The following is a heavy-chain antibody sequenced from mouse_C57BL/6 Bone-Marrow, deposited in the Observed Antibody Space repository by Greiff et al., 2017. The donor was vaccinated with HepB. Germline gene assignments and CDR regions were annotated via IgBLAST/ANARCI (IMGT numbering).Heavy chain of an antibody. J-gene: IGHJ3*01. D-gene: IGHD2-1*01. CDR2: IYPGDGDT. Sequence: QVQLQQSGPELVKPGASVKISCKASGYAFSSSWMNWVKQRPGKGLEWIGRIYPGDGDTNYNGKFKGKATLTADKSSSTAYMQLSSLTSEDSAVYFCARLGGNYDAYWGQGTLSLSLQ. CDR1: GYAFSSSW. V-gene: IGHV1-82*01. CDR3: ARLGGNYDAY.